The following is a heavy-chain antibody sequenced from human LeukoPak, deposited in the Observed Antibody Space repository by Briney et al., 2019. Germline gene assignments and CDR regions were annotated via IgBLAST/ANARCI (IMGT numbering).Heavy chain of an antibody. Sequence: GGSLRLSCTASGFTFNNAWMTWVRQTPGKGLEWVGRVKSYTDGGTREYAAPVKGRFTISRDDSKNTLFLQINSLQTEDTAVYYCIWNDRGDYWGQGTQVTVSS. CDR3: IWNDRGDY. V-gene: IGHV3-15*01. CDR2: VKSYTDGGTR. CDR1: GFTFNNAW. D-gene: IGHD1-1*01. J-gene: IGHJ4*02.